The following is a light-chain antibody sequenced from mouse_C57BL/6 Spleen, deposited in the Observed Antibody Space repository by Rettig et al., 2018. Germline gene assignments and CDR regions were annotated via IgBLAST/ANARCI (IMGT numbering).Light chain of an antibody. J-gene: IGKJ4*01. Sequence: NIVMTQSPKSMSMSVGERVTLSCKASENVGTYVSWYQQKPEQSPKLLIYGASNRYTGVPDRFTGSGSATDFTLTISSVQAEDLADYHCGQSYNYPFTFGSGTKLEIK. V-gene: IGKV6-20*01. CDR1: ENVGTY. CDR2: GAS. CDR3: GQSYNYPFT.